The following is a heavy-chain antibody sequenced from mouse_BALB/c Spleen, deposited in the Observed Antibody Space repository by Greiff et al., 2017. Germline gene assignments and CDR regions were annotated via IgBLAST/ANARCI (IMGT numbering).Heavy chain of an antibody. J-gene: IGHJ2*01. Sequence: EVKLMESGGGLVQPGGSRKLSCAASGFTFSSFGMHWVRQAPEKGLEWVAYISSGSSTIYYADTVKGRFTISRDNPKNTLFLQMTSLRSEDTAMYYCARDGKKDFDYWGQGTTLTVSS. CDR3: ARDGKKDFDY. CDR1: GFTFSSFG. CDR2: ISSGSSTI. D-gene: IGHD2-1*01. V-gene: IGHV5-17*02.